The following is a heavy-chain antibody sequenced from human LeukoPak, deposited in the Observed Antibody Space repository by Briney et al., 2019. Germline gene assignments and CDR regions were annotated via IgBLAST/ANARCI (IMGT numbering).Heavy chain of an antibody. CDR3: ARDLRRELLDY. CDR1: GFTFSSYS. D-gene: IGHD1-26*01. CDR2: ISSGSYI. V-gene: IGHV3-21*01. J-gene: IGHJ4*02. Sequence: GGSLRLSCAASGFTFSSYSMNWVRQAPGKGLEWVSSISSGSYIYYADSVKGRFTISRDNAKNSLYLQMNSLRAEDTAVYYCARDLRRELLDYWGQGTLVTVSS.